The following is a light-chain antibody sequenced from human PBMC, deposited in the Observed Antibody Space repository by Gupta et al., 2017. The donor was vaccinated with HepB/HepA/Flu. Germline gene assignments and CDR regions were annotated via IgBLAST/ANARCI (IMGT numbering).Light chain of an antibody. Sequence: EIVLTQSPATLSLSPGERATLSCRASQSVSSYLAWYQQKPGQAPRLLTYDASNRATGIPARFSGSGSGTDFTLTISSLEPEDFAVYYCQQRSNWPTFGPGTKVDIK. J-gene: IGKJ3*01. CDR1: QSVSSY. CDR2: DAS. CDR3: QQRSNWPT. V-gene: IGKV3-11*01.